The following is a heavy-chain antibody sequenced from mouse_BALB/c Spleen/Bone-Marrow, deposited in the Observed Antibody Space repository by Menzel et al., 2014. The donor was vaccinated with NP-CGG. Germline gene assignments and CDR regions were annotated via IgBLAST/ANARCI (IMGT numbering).Heavy chain of an antibody. D-gene: IGHD1-2*01. CDR3: TSLRLPY. CDR2: IYPGSGST. CDR1: GYTFTSYW. J-gene: IGHJ3*01. V-gene: IGHV1S22*01. Sequence: LQQSGSELVRPGASVKLSCKASGYTFTSYWMHWVKQRPGQGLEWIGNIYPGSGSTNYDEKFKSKATLTVDTSSSTAYMQLSSLTSEVSAVYYCTSLRLPYWGQGTLVTVSA.